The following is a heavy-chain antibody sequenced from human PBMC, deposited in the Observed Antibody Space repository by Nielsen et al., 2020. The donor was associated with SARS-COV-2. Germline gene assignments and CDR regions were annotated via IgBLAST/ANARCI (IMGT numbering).Heavy chain of an antibody. Sequence: GGSLRLSCAASGFTFSGYDMNWVRQAPGQGLEWVVSISGTTTYIYYADSLKGRFTISRDNVNNLLFLQMNSLRAEDTALYYCARGLQYFEAYYFDYWGQGTLVTVSS. CDR1: GFTFSGYD. CDR3: ARGLQYFEAYYFDY. J-gene: IGHJ4*02. CDR2: ISGTTTYI. V-gene: IGHV3-21*01. D-gene: IGHD3-9*01.